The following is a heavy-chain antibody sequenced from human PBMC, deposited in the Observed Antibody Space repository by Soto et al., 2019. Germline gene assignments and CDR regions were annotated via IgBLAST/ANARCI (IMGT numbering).Heavy chain of an antibody. CDR2: ISYDGSNK. V-gene: IGHV3-30*18. Sequence: QVQLVESGGGVVQPGRSLRLSCAASGFTFSSYGMHWVRQAPGKGLEWVAVISYDGSNKYYADSVKGRFTISRDNSKNPLYRQMNSLRAEDTAVYYCGKPGVGWLPFEYWGQGTLVTVSS. J-gene: IGHJ4*02. CDR1: GFTFSSYG. D-gene: IGHD1-26*01. CDR3: GKPGVGWLPFEY.